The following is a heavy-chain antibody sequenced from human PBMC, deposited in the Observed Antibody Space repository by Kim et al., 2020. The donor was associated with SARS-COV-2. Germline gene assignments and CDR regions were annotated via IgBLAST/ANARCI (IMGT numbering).Heavy chain of an antibody. D-gene: IGHD3-22*01. CDR3: ARDYWTWAIVVGDYYYGMDV. V-gene: IGHV3-30*04. CDR1: GFTFSSYA. J-gene: IGHJ6*02. CDR2: ISYDGSNK. Sequence: GGSLRLSCAASGFTFSSYAMHWVRQAPGKGLEWVAVISYDGSNKYYADSVKGRFTISRDNSKNTLYLQMNSLRAEDTAVYYCARDYWTWAIVVGDYYYGMDVWGQGTTVTVSS.